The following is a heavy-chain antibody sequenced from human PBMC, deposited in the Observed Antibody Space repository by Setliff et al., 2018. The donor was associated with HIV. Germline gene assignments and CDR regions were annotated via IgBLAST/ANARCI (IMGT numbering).Heavy chain of an antibody. J-gene: IGHJ5*02. V-gene: IGHV4-38-2*01. Sequence: SETLSLTCAVYGYPIDSGFYWGWIRETPGKGLEWIASSYHTGSKYYNPSLKRRVTISVDTSKNQFSLKLTSVTAADTAVYYCARNHYYGSGKNRWFDPWGQGMLVTVSS. CDR2: SYHTGSK. D-gene: IGHD3-10*01. CDR1: GYPIDSGFY. CDR3: ARNHYYGSGKNRWFDP.